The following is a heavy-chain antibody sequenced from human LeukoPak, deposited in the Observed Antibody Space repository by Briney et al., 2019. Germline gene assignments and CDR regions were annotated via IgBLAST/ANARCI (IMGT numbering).Heavy chain of an antibody. CDR2: IRYDGSNK. D-gene: IGHD6-13*01. Sequence: GGSLRLSCAASGFTFSSYGMHWVRQAPGKGLEWVAFIRYDGSNKYYADSVKGRFTISRDNSKNTLYLQMSSLRAEDTAVYYCARDGTAPGLYFDLWGQGTLVTVDS. CDR3: ARDGTAPGLYFDL. V-gene: IGHV3-30*02. CDR1: GFTFSSYG. J-gene: IGHJ4*02.